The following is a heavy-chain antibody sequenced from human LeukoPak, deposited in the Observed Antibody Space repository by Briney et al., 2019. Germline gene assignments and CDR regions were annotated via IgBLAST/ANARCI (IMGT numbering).Heavy chain of an antibody. J-gene: IGHJ6*02. V-gene: IGHV3-9*01. CDR3: AKHLRATNTFTFFGLDV. CDR1: GFSFKDYA. Sequence: GGSLRLSCAATGFSFKDYAMHWVRRLPGKGLEWVSAISWNGGSTAYADSVKGRFTISRDNAKNSLFLQLSNLRPEDTALYYCAKHLRATNTFTFFGLDVWGQGTTVTVSS. CDR2: ISWNGGST. D-gene: IGHD1-26*01.